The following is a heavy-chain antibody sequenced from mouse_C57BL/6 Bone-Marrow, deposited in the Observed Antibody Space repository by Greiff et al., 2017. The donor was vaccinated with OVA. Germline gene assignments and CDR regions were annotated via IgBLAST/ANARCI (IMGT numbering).Heavy chain of an antibody. CDR3: VRHDISRLRRGTYYAMDY. V-gene: IGHV10-1*01. Sequence: DVHLVESGGGLVQPKGSLKLSCAASGFSFNTYAMNWVRQAPGKGLEWVARIRSKSNNYATYYADSVKDRFTISREDSESMLYLQMNNLKTEDTAMYYCVRHDISRLRRGTYYAMDYWGQGTSVTVSS. CDR1: GFSFNTYA. CDR2: IRSKSNNYAT. J-gene: IGHJ4*01. D-gene: IGHD2-2*01.